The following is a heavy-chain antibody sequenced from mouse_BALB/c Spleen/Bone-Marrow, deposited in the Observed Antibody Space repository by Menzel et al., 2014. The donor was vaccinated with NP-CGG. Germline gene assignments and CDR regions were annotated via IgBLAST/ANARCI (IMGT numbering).Heavy chain of an antibody. CDR2: IDPANGNT. CDR3: ATMITDWYFDV. V-gene: IGHV14-3*02. D-gene: IGHD2-4*01. Sequence: QVVESGAELVKPGASVKLSCTASGFNIKDTYMHWVKQRPEQGLEWIGRIDPANGNTKYDPKFQGKATITADTSSNTAYLQLSSLTSEDTAVYYCATMITDWYFDVWGAGTTVTVSS. J-gene: IGHJ1*01. CDR1: GFNIKDTY.